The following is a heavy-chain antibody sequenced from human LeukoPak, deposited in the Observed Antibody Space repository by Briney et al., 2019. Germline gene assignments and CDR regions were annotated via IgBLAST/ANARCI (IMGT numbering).Heavy chain of an antibody. CDR3: ARVDYYDSSGYYLPIPFGYFQH. D-gene: IGHD3-22*01. J-gene: IGHJ1*01. CDR2: IYHSGST. CDR1: GGSISSTNW. V-gene: IGHV4-4*02. Sequence: SGTLSLTCAVSGGSISSTNWWSWVRQPPGKGLEWIGQIYHSGSTNYNPSLKSRVTISVDKSKNQFSLKLSSVTAADTAVYYCARVDYYDSSGYYLPIPFGYFQHWGQGTLVTVSS.